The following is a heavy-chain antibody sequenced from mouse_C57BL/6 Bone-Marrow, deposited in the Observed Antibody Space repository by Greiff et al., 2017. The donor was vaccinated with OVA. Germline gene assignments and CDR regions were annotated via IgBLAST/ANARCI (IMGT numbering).Heavy chain of an antibody. Sequence: VQLQQSGPELVKPGASVKISCKASGYTFTDYYMNWVKQSHGKSLEWIGDINPNNGGTSHNQKFKGKATLTVDKSSSTAYMELRSLTSEDSAVYYCASRRNWYFDVWGTGTTVTVSS. CDR3: ASRRNWYFDV. J-gene: IGHJ1*03. V-gene: IGHV1-26*01. CDR2: INPNNGGT. CDR1: GYTFTDYY.